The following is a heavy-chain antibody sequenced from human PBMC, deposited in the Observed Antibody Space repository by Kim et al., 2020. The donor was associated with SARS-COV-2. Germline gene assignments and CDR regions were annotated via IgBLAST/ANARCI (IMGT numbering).Heavy chain of an antibody. CDR1: GDSVSSNSAA. CDR2: TYYRSKWYN. D-gene: IGHD6-19*01. CDR3: AREGGGWSTNYFFDY. Sequence: SQTLSLTCAISGDSVSSNSAAWNWIRQSPSRGLEWLEKTYYRSKWYNTYAVSVKSRITINPDTSKNQFSLQLDSVTPEDTAVYFCAREGGGWSTNYFFDYWGQGTLVTVSS. V-gene: IGHV6-1*01. J-gene: IGHJ4*02.